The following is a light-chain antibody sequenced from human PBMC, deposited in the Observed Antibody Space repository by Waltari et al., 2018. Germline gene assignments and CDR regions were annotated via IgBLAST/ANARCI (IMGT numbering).Light chain of an antibody. J-gene: IGKJ1*01. CDR1: QNINTW. V-gene: IGKV1-5*03. CDR3: LQYNGEPRT. Sequence: DIQMTQSPSTPSASVGDRVTITCRASQNINTWLAWHQQKPGKAPKLLIYTASSLESGVPSRFSGSGSGTEFTLTISSLQPDDFATYYCLQYNGEPRTFGQGTKVEVK. CDR2: TAS.